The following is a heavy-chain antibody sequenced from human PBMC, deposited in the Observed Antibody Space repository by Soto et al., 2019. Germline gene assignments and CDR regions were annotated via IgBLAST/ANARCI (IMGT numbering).Heavy chain of an antibody. CDR1: GGTFSRYT. CDR3: AQDANGNSLDY. V-gene: IGHV1-69*01. CDR2: IIPIFGAA. D-gene: IGHD1-1*01. Sequence: QVQLVQSGAEVKKPGASVKVSCKASGGTFSRYTISWVRQAPGQGLEWMGGIIPIFGAAKYAQKFQDRVTVPADESTSTAYMELSSLRSEDTAVYYCAQDANGNSLDYWGPGTLVTVSS. J-gene: IGHJ4*02.